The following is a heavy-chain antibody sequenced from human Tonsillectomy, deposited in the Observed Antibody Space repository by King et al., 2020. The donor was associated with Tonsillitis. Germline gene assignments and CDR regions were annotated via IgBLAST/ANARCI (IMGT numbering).Heavy chain of an antibody. CDR2: ISVYNGNK. CDR1: GYTFTNYG. J-gene: IGHJ4*02. Sequence: QLVQSGAEVKKPGASVKVSCKASGYTFTNYGITWVRQAPGQGLEWMGWISVYNGNKNYAQKLQGRVAMTTDKSTSTAYMELRSLRSDDTAGYYCARGHYGADYWGQGTLVTVSS. D-gene: IGHD4-17*01. V-gene: IGHV1-18*01. CDR3: ARGHYGADY.